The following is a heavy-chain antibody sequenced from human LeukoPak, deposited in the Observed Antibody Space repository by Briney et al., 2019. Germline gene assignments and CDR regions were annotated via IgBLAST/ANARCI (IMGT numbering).Heavy chain of an antibody. CDR3: ARRRLIAVAGTRDAFDI. D-gene: IGHD6-19*01. CDR2: IYPGDSDT. V-gene: IGHV5-51*01. Sequence: GESLKISCKGSGYSFTSYWIGWVRQMPGKGLEWMGIIYPGDSDTRYSPSFQGQVTISADKSISTAYLQWSSLKASDTAMYYCARRRLIAVAGTRDAFDIWGQGTMVTVSS. CDR1: GYSFTSYW. J-gene: IGHJ3*02.